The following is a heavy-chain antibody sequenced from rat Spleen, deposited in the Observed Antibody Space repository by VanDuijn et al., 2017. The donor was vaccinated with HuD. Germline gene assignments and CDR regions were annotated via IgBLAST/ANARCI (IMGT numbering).Heavy chain of an antibody. CDR3: ARDNYDGTYYYGFAC. J-gene: IGHJ3*01. Sequence: EVQLVESGGGLVQPGRSLKLSCAASGFTFSSFPMAWVRQAPTKGLEWVASISTGGGNTYYRDSVKGRFTISRDNAKSTLYLQMSSLRSEETATYCCARDNYDGTYYYGFACWGQGTLVTVSS. D-gene: IGHD1-12*02. CDR2: ISTGGGNT. V-gene: IGHV5-46*01. CDR1: GFTFSSFP.